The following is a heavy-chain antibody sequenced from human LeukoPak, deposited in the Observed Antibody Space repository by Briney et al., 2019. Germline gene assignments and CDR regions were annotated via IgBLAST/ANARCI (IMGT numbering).Heavy chain of an antibody. CDR3: ARNPVTGSNPKFDY. D-gene: IGHD3-9*01. Sequence: RPSETLSLTCSVSGDSVNNNYWGWVRQPAGKGLEWIGRISTSGTTSYNPSLKSRVTMSVDMSKNQFSLELSSVTAADTAVYYCARNPVTGSNPKFDYWGQGTLVTVSS. J-gene: IGHJ4*02. CDR2: ISTSGTT. CDR1: GDSVNNNY. V-gene: IGHV4-4*07.